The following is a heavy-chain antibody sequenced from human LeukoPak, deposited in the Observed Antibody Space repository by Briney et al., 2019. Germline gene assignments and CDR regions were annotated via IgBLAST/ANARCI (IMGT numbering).Heavy chain of an antibody. V-gene: IGHV1-3*01. CDR1: GYTFTSNA. CDR3: ARSIWFGELFWFDP. D-gene: IGHD3-10*01. J-gene: IGHJ5*02. CDR2: INAGNGNT. Sequence: ASVKVSCKASGYTFTSNAMHWVRQAPGQRLEWMGWINAGNGNTKYSQKFQGRVTITRDTSASTAYMELSSLRSEDTAVYYCARSIWFGELFWFDPWGQGTLVTVSS.